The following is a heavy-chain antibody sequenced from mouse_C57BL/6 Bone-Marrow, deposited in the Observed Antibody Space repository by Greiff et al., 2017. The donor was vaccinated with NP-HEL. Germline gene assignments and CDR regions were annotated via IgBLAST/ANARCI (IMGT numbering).Heavy chain of an antibody. V-gene: IGHV1-80*01. CDR3: ARSGHYYGSSHWYFDV. CDR1: GYAFSSYW. J-gene: IGHJ1*03. Sequence: LVESGAELVKPGASVKISCKASGYAFSSYWMNWVKQRPGKGLEWIGQIYPGDGDTNYNGKFKGKATLTADKSSSTAYMQLSSLTSEDSAVYFCARSGHYYGSSHWYFDVWGTGTTVTVSS. D-gene: IGHD1-1*01. CDR2: IYPGDGDT.